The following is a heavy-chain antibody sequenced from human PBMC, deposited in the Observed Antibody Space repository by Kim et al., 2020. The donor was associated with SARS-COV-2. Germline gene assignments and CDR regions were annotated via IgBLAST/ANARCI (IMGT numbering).Heavy chain of an antibody. D-gene: IGHD3-10*01. CDR2: IKSKTDGGTT. V-gene: IGHV3-15*01. CDR3: TTDSGPYYYGSGSYYYGMDG. Sequence: GGSLRLSCAASGFTFSNAWMSWVRQAPGQGLEWVGRIKSKTDGGTTDYAAPVKGRFTISRDDSKNTLYLQMNSLKTEDTAVYYCTTDSGPYYYGSGSYYYGMDGWGQGTTVTVS. J-gene: IGHJ6*02. CDR1: GFTFSNAW.